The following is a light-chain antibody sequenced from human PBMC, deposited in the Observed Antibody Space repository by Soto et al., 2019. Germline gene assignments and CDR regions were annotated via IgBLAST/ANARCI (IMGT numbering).Light chain of an antibody. Sequence: EIVMTQSPVTLSVSPGERATLSCRASQSVSSNLAWYQRKPGQAPRLLIYGASTRATGIPARFSGSGSGTELTLTISGLQSEDFAFYYCQQYTNWPLTFGGGTKVEIK. CDR3: QQYTNWPLT. CDR2: GAS. V-gene: IGKV3-15*01. J-gene: IGKJ4*01. CDR1: QSVSSN.